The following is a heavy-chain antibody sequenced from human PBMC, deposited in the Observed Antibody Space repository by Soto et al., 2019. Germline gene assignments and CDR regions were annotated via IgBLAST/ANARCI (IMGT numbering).Heavy chain of an antibody. Sequence: GASVKVSCKASGGTFSSYAISWVRQAPGQGLEWMGGIIPIFGTANYAQKFQGRVTITADESTSTAYMELSSLRSEDTAVYYCARAERGYSYGHYYYGMDVWGQGTTVTVSS. D-gene: IGHD5-18*01. V-gene: IGHV1-69*13. CDR1: GGTFSSYA. CDR2: IIPIFGTA. CDR3: ARAERGYSYGHYYYGMDV. J-gene: IGHJ6*02.